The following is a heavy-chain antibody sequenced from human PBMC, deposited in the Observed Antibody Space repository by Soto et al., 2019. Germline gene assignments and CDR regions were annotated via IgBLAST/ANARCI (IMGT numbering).Heavy chain of an antibody. V-gene: IGHV4-39*01. CDR1: DDSIGRSNYF. Sequence: SEILSLTCTVSDDSIGRSNYFWGWIRQPPGKGLEWIGNIFYSGNTHYNPSLKSRVTISLDTSNHHFSLRVSSVTAADTAVYYCPRHLYSGDSSGSFGYWGPGALVTVSS. CDR3: PRHLYSGDSSGSFGY. J-gene: IGHJ4*02. CDR2: IFYSGNT. D-gene: IGHD6-19*01.